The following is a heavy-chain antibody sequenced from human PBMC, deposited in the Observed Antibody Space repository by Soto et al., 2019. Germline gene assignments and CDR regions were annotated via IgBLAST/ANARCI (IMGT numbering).Heavy chain of an antibody. J-gene: IGHJ3*02. CDR2: ISSSSSYI. CDR3: EVVCSGGSCYAAHDAFDI. V-gene: IGHV3-21*01. Sequence: GGSLRLSCAASGFTFSSYSMNWVRQAPGKGLEWVSSISSSSSYIYYADSVKGRFTISRDNAKNSLYLQMNSLRAEDTAVYYCEVVCSGGSCYAAHDAFDIWGQGTMVTVSS. D-gene: IGHD2-15*01. CDR1: GFTFSSYS.